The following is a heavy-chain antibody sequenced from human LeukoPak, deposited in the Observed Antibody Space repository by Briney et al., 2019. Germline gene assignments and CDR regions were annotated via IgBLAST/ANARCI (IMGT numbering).Heavy chain of an antibody. CDR3: ARTHHDDYYDFWSGHPQGPYYFDY. CDR1: GYSFTSYW. Sequence: GESLKISCKGSGYSFTSYWIGWVRQMPGKGLEWMGIIYPGDSDTRYSPSFQGQVTISADKSISTAYLQWSSLKASDTAMYYCARTHHDDYYDFWSGHPQGPYYFDYWGQGTLVTVSS. D-gene: IGHD3-3*01. CDR2: IYPGDSDT. V-gene: IGHV5-51*01. J-gene: IGHJ4*02.